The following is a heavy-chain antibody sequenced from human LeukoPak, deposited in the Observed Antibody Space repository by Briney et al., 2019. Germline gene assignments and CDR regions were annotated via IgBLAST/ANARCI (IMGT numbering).Heavy chain of an antibody. CDR3: ARHRPGERRFDP. V-gene: IGHV4-59*08. Sequence: SEILSLTCTVSGDSISSDYLSWIRQPPGKGLEWIGYIDYSGITNYNPSLKSRVTISVDTSKNQFSLKLSSVTAADTAVYYCARHRPGERRFDPWAREPWSPSPQ. D-gene: IGHD3-16*01. CDR2: IDYSGIT. CDR1: GDSISSDY. J-gene: IGHJ5*02.